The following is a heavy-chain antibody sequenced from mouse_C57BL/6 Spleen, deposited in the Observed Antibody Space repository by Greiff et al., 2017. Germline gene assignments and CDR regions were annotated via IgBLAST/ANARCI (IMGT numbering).Heavy chain of an antibody. CDR2: IDPETGGT. CDR1: GYTFSDYE. V-gene: IGHV1-15*01. CDR3: TRRTATVVEGGYYFDY. D-gene: IGHD1-1*01. Sequence: QVQLQQSGAELVRPGASVTLSCKASGYTFSDYEMHWVKQTPVHGLEWIGAIDPETGGTAYNQKFKGKAILTADTSSSTAYMELRSLTSEDSAVYYCTRRTATVVEGGYYFDYWGQGTTLTVSS. J-gene: IGHJ2*01.